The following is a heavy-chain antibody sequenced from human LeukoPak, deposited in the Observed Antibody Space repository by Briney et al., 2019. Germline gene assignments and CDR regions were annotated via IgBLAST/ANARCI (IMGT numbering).Heavy chain of an antibody. CDR3: ARVLCGGDCPFDY. CDR1: GYTFTSYA. CDR2: INAGNGNT. J-gene: IGHJ4*02. V-gene: IGHV1-3*01. Sequence: ASVKVSCKASGYTFTSYAMHWVRQAPGQRLEWMGWINAGNGNTKYSQKFQGRVTITRDTSASTAYMELSSLRSEDTAVYYCARVLCGGDCPFDYWGQGTLVTVSS. D-gene: IGHD2-21*02.